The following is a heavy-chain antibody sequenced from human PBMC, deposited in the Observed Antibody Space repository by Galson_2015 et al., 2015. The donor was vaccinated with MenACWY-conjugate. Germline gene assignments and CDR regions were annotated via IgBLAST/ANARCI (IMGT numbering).Heavy chain of an antibody. J-gene: IGHJ4*02. CDR3: ARGHLYCNSAGCVGSGTTLEY. CDR1: GYTFTVYG. D-gene: IGHD2/OR15-2a*01. CDR2: ISTNNGNT. Sequence: SVKVSCKASGYTFTVYGINWVRQAPGQGLEWMGWISTNNGNTAFAQKFQGRVTMTRETSTSTVYMELRSLKSDDTAMYYCARGHLYCNSAGCVGSGTTLEYWGQGTLVTVSS. V-gene: IGHV1-18*04.